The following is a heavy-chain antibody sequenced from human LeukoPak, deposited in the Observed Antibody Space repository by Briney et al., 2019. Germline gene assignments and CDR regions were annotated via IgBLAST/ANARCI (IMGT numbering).Heavy chain of an antibody. Sequence: ASVKVSCKASGYTFISYDINWVRQATGQGLEWMGWMNPNSGNTGYAQKFQGRVTMTRNTSISTAYMELSSLRSEDTAVYYCARARRAIAVAGTDHYYYYMDVWGKGTTVTVSS. D-gene: IGHD6-19*01. CDR3: ARARRAIAVAGTDHYYYYMDV. J-gene: IGHJ6*03. CDR1: GYTFISYD. V-gene: IGHV1-8*01. CDR2: MNPNSGNT.